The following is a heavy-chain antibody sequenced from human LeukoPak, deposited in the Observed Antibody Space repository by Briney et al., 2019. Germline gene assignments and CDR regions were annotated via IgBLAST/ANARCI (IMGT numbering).Heavy chain of an antibody. CDR2: IIPIFGTA. CDR1: GGTFSSYA. J-gene: IGHJ6*02. CDR3: ARDLTRGYGMDV. V-gene: IGHV1-69*13. Sequence: ASVKVSCKASGGTFSSYAISWVRQAPGQGLEWVGGIIPIFGTANYAQKFQGRVTITADESTSTAYMELSSLRSEDTAVYYCARDLTRGYGMDVWGQGTTVTVSS.